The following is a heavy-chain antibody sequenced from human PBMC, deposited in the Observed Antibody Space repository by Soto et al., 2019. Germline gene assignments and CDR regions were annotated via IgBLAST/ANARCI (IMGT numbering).Heavy chain of an antibody. CDR3: ATYDSSGLAF. CDR2: IYYSGTT. Sequence: SETLTLTCTVSRGSISSYYWNWIRQPPGKGLEWIGYIYYSGTTYYNPSLKSRLTISIDTSKKQFSLRLTSVTAADTAVYYCATYDSSGLAFWGQGTLVTVSS. J-gene: IGHJ4*02. D-gene: IGHD3-22*01. CDR1: RGSISSYY. V-gene: IGHV4-59*08.